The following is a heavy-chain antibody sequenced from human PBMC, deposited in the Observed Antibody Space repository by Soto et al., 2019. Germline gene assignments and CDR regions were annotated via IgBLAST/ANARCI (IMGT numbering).Heavy chain of an antibody. J-gene: IGHJ4*02. CDR2: IIPIFGTA. CDR3: AMKYYDSSGYKSY. Sequence: SVKVSCKASGGTFSSYAISWVRQAPGQGLEWMGGIIPIFGTANYAQKFQGRVTITADESTSTAYMELSSLRSEDTAVYYCAMKYYDSSGYKSYWGQRTLVTVSS. V-gene: IGHV1-69*13. CDR1: GGTFSSYA. D-gene: IGHD3-22*01.